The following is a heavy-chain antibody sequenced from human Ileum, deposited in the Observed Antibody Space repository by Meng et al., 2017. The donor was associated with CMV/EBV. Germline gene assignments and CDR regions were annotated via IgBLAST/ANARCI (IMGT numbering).Heavy chain of an antibody. Sequence: SETLSLTCTVSGGSISSSSYYWGWIRQPPGKGLEWIGSIYYSGSTYYNPSLKSRVTISVDTSKNQFSLKLSSVTAADTAVYYCARGGSARDIWGQGTMVNVSS. V-gene: IGHV4-39*07. CDR1: GGSISSSSYY. J-gene: IGHJ3*02. CDR2: IYYSGST. D-gene: IGHD3-10*01. CDR3: ARGGSARDI.